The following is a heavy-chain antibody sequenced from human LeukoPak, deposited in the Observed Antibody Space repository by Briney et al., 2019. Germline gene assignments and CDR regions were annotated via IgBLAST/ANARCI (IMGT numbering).Heavy chain of an antibody. CDR1: GYTITGYY. V-gene: IGHV1-2*06. J-gene: IGHJ2*01. CDR3: AREISGYYRDWYFDL. CDR2: VNPNSGGT. D-gene: IGHD3-22*01. Sequence: ASVKVSCKASGYTITGYYMHWVRQAPGQGLEWMGRVNPNSGGTNYAQKFQGRVTMTRDTSISTAYMELSRLRSDDTAVYYCAREISGYYRDWYFDLWGRGTLVTVSS.